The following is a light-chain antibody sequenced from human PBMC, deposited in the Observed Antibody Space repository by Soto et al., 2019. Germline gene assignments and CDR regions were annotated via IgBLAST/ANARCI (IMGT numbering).Light chain of an antibody. Sequence: DSQLTQSPSFLSASVGDRVTITCRASQGISSYLAWYQQKPGKAPKLLMYAASNLQSGVPSRFSGSGSGTEFTLTISSLQPEDFATYYCQQLKSYPQTFGQGTKVEIQ. CDR2: AAS. CDR1: QGISSY. CDR3: QQLKSYPQT. J-gene: IGKJ1*01. V-gene: IGKV1-9*01.